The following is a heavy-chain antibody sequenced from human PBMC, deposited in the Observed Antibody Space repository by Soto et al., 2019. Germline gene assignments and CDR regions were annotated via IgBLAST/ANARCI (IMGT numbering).Heavy chain of an antibody. V-gene: IGHV5-51*01. CDR1: GYSFTSYW. CDR2: IYPGDSDT. Sequence: PGESLKISCKGSGYSFTSYWIGWVRQMPGKGLEWMGIIYPGDSDTRYGPSFQGQVTISADKSISTAYLQWSSLKASDTAMYYCAINKDSSGYYYYGMDVWGQGTTVTVSS. D-gene: IGHD6-19*01. J-gene: IGHJ6*02. CDR3: AINKDSSGYYYYGMDV.